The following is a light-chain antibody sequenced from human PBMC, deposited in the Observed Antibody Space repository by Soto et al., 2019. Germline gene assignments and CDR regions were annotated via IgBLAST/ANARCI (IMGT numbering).Light chain of an antibody. CDR2: DAS. CDR1: QTVRNNY. V-gene: IGKV3-20*01. Sequence: EFVLTQSPGTLSLSPGERATLSCRASQTVRNNYLAWYQQKPGQAPRLLIYDASSRATGIPDRFSGGGSGTDFTLTISRLGPEDFAVYYCQQFNSYPLTFGGGTKVDIK. J-gene: IGKJ4*01. CDR3: QQFNSYPLT.